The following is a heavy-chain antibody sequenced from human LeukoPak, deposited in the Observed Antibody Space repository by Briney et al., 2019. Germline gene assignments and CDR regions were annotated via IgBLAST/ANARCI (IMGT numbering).Heavy chain of an antibody. D-gene: IGHD2-21*02. CDR1: GFTVSSNY. J-gene: IGHJ4*02. CDR3: AKLCGGDCYFDY. Sequence: GGSLRLSCAASGFTVSSNYMSWVRQAPGKGLEWVSVIYSGGSTYYADSVKGRFTISRDNSKNTLYLQMNSLRAEDTAVYYCAKLCGGDCYFDYWGQGTLVTVSS. CDR2: IYSGGST. V-gene: IGHV3-66*02.